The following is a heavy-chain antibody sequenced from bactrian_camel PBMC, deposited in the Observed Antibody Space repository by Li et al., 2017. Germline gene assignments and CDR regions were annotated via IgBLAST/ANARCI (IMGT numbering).Heavy chain of an antibody. CDR3: AARPWCTVVAGLSSIRYNY. CDR1: GSTYSGHC. V-gene: IGHV3S9*01. CDR2: VDSDGNP. J-gene: IGHJ4*01. D-gene: IGHD6*01. Sequence: HVQLVESGGGSVQAGGSLRLDCAASGSTYSGHCMAWYRQVPGQRRERIATVDSDGNPTYAESVKGRFIVGKGSAKHTLYLQMNSLKPEDTAMYYCAARPWCTVVAGLSSIRYNYWGQGTQVTVSS.